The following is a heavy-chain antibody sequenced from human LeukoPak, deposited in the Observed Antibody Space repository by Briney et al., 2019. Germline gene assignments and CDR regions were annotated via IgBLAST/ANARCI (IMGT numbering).Heavy chain of an antibody. D-gene: IGHD5-18*01. J-gene: IGHJ6*03. CDR2: ISAYNGNT. V-gene: IGHV1-18*01. CDR3: ARERGSPPGYSYGRSYYYYCYMDV. CDR1: GYTFTSYG. Sequence: ASVKVSCKASGYTFTSYGISWVRQAPGQGLEWMGWISAYNGNTNYAQKLQGRVTMTTDTSTSTAYMGLRSLRSDDTAVYYCARERGSPPGYSYGRSYYYYCYMDVWGKGTTVTISS.